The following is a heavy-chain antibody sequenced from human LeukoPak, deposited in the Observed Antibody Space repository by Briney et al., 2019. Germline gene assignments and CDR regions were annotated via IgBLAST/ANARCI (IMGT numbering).Heavy chain of an antibody. CDR1: GGSFSGYY. CDR2: ITDYEGT. D-gene: IGHD6-19*01. CDR3: ARVPVAGTWYFQH. J-gene: IGHJ1*01. V-gene: IGHV4-34*01. Sequence: SETLSLTCAVYGGSFSGYYWSWIRQPPGKGPEWIGEITDYEGTNYNPTLRSRVIMSLDTSKNQFSLKLNSVTAADTAVYYCARVPVAGTWYFQHWGQGTLVTVSS.